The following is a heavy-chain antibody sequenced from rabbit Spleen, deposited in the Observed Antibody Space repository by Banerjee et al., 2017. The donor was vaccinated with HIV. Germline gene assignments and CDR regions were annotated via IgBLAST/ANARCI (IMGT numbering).Heavy chain of an antibody. CDR3: AGGYGGSDDAFDP. CDR1: GFSLSSTA. J-gene: IGHJ2*01. V-gene: IGHV1S69*01. CDR2: ISTSGSA. D-gene: IGHD4-2*01. Sequence: QSVEESGGRLVTPGTPLTLTCTVSGFSLSSTAIIWVRQAPGKGLEWIGIISTSGSAYYASWAKGRFTISKSSSTTVDLKLTSPTTEDTATYFCAGGYGGSDDAFDPWGPGTLVTVS.